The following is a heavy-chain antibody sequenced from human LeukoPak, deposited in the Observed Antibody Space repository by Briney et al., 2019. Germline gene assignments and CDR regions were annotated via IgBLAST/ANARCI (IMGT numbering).Heavy chain of an antibody. V-gene: IGHV3-30-3*01. CDR2: ISYDGSNK. CDR1: GFTFSSYA. D-gene: IGHD5-12*01. Sequence: GGSLRLSCAASGFTFSSYAMHWVRQAPGKGLEWVAVISYDGSNKYYADSVEGRFTISRDNSKNTLYLQMNSLRAEDTAVYYCARDVSIVATSHFDYWGQGTLVTVSS. J-gene: IGHJ4*02. CDR3: ARDVSIVATSHFDY.